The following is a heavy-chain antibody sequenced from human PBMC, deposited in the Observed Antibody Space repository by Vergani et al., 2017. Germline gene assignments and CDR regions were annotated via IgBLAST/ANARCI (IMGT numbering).Heavy chain of an antibody. V-gene: IGHV3-33*01. CDR2: IWYDGSNK. CDR3: ARDRGNWREPLDY. CDR1: GFTFSSYG. D-gene: IGHD1-1*01. Sequence: QVQLVESGGGVVQPGRSLRLSCAASGFTFSSYGMHWVRQAPGKGLEWVAVIWYDGSNKYYADSVKGRFTISRDNSQNTLYLQMNSLRAEDTAVYYCARDRGNWREPLDYWGQGTLVTVSS. J-gene: IGHJ4*02.